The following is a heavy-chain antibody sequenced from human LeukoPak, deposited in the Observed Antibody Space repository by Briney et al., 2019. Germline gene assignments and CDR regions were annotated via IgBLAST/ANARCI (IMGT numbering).Heavy chain of an antibody. D-gene: IGHD2-8*01. CDR1: GFTFSSYW. CDR2: IKEDGGGG. J-gene: IGHJ6*04. Sequence: GGSLRLSCVASGFTFSSYWMTWVRQAPGKGLEWVANIKEDGGGGYYVDSVKGRFTVSRDNAKNSLYLQLTSLRAEDTAVYYCATRYCTISACRASSYKSFDVWGKGTTVTVSS. V-gene: IGHV3-7*01. CDR3: ATRYCTISACRASSYKSFDV.